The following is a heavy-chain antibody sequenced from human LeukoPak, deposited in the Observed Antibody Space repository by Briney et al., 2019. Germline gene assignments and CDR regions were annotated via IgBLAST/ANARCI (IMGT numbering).Heavy chain of an antibody. CDR2: IYSGGST. J-gene: IGHJ4*02. CDR1: GFTVSSNY. D-gene: IGHD6-19*01. CDR3: ARFSSGWYYFDY. V-gene: IGHV3-53*01. Sequence: PGGSLRRSCAASGFTVSSNYMSWVRQAPGKGLEWVSVIYSGGSTYYADSVKGRFTISRDNSKNSLYPQMNSLRAEDTAVYYCARFSSGWYYFDYWGQGTLVTVSS.